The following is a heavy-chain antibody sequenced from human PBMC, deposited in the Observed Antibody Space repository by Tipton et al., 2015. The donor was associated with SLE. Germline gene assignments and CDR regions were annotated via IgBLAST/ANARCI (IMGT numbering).Heavy chain of an antibody. CDR2: IVHSGST. CDR3: GRIDYGAKVVGY. V-gene: IGHV4-38-2*01. D-gene: IGHD4/OR15-4a*01. J-gene: IGHJ4*02. Sequence: TLSLTCVVSGYFISSGYYWGWIRQPPGKGLEWIGSIVHSGSTCYNPSLTSRVTMSVDTSKNRFPLKLSSVTATDTAVYFCGRIDYGAKVVGYWGQGTLVTVSS. CDR1: GYFISSGYY.